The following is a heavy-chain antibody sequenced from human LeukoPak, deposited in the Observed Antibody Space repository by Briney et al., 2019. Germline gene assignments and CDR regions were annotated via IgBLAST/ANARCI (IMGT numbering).Heavy chain of an antibody. CDR3: ARVLEWLSTRYYGMDV. V-gene: IGHV1-69*04. Sequence: SVKVSCKASGGTFSSSAISWVRQAPGQGLEWMGRIIPILGIANYTQKFQGRVTITADKSTSTAYMELSSLRSEDTAVYYCARVLEWLSTRYYGMDVWGQGTTVTVSS. J-gene: IGHJ6*02. CDR2: IIPILGIA. D-gene: IGHD3-3*01. CDR1: GGTFSSSA.